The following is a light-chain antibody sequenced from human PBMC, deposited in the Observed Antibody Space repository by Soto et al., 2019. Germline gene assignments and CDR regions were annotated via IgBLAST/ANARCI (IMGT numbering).Light chain of an antibody. CDR3: QQYNNWPVTIT. J-gene: IGKJ1*01. Sequence: EIVLTQSPGTLSLSPGERATLSCRASQSVSTSQLAWYQQKPGQAPRLLIFGASSRATGIPDRFSGSGSGTEFTLTISSLQSEDFAVYYCQQYNNWPVTITFGKGTKGDIK. CDR2: GAS. V-gene: IGKV3D-15*01. CDR1: QSVSTS.